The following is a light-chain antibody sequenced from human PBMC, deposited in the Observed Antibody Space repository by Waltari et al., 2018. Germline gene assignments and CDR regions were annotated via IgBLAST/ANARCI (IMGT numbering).Light chain of an antibody. CDR1: QSVSRT. Sequence: EIVLTQSPDTLTFSTGGNPHLSCRAGQSVSRTLAWYQQKPGQAPRLLIYDASSRATGVPDRFSGSGSGTDFSLTISRLEPEDFAVYYCQKYGTLPATFGQGTKVEIK. CDR3: QKYGTLPAT. V-gene: IGKV3-20*01. CDR2: DAS. J-gene: IGKJ1*01.